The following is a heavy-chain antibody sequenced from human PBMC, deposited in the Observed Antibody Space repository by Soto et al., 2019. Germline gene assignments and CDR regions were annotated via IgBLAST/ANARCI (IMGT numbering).Heavy chain of an antibody. J-gene: IGHJ4*02. V-gene: IGHV3-23*01. D-gene: IGHD6-19*01. CDR3: AKATTNGGWFNPFDS. CDR1: GFSFVNYA. CDR2: LSGSGTST. Sequence: GGSLRLPCPPSGFSFVNYAMNWVRQAPGKGLEWVSGLSGSGTSTYYADSVKGRFTISRDNSRDTLFLQMNSLTADDTAVYYCAKATTNGGWFNPFDSWGQGALVTVSS.